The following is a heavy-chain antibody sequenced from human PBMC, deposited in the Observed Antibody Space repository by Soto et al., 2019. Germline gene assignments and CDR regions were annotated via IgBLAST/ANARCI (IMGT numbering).Heavy chain of an antibody. Sequence: QVQLQESGPGLVKPSQTLSLTCTVSGGPISSAAYYWSWIRQHPGKGLEWIGYISHSGSTYYNPFLKSRVIISVDTSKNQCALSLTSVTAADTAVYYCAREYTYGSNFFDCWGQGALVTVSS. V-gene: IGHV4-31*03. CDR1: GGPISSAAYY. J-gene: IGHJ4*02. D-gene: IGHD2-2*02. CDR3: AREYTYGSNFFDC. CDR2: ISHSGST.